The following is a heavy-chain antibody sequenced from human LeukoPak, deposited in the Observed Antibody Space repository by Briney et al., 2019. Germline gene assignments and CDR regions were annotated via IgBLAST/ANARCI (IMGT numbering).Heavy chain of an antibody. D-gene: IGHD3-22*01. J-gene: IGHJ5*02. Sequence: PGGSLRLSCAASGFTFSSYAMSWVRQAPGKGLEWVAVISYDGSNKCYAGSVKGRFTISRDNSKNTLYLQMNSLRAEDTAVYYCARDPGSGYDSSGYYYRWFDPWGQGTLVTVSS. CDR1: GFTFSSYA. CDR3: ARDPGSGYDSSGYYYRWFDP. CDR2: ISYDGSNK. V-gene: IGHV3-30-3*01.